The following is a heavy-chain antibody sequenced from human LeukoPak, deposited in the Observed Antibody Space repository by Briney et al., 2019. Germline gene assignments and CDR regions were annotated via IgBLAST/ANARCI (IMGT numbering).Heavy chain of an antibody. D-gene: IGHD3-22*01. CDR1: GFTVSHNY. CDR3: ARDRHYYDTSGDRSYFFDY. J-gene: IGHJ4*02. Sequence: GGSLRLSCAASGFTVSHNYMSWVRPAPGKGLEWVSIIYNDGSSYYADYVKGRFTISRDNSKNTVYLQMNSLRAEDTAVYYCARDRHYYDTSGDRSYFFDYWGQGTLVIVSS. CDR2: IYNDGSS. V-gene: IGHV3-53*01.